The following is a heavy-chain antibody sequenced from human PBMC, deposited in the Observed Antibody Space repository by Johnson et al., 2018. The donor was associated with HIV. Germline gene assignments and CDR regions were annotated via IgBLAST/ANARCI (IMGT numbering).Heavy chain of an antibody. Sequence: QMLLVESGGGVVQPGGSLRLSCAASGFTFSSYGMHWVRQAPGKGLEWVAFIRYDGSNKYYADSVKGRFTIYSDNSKNTLYLQMNSLRAEETAVYYCATDHAEGCGPRTSARPCNAFDIWGQGTMVTVSS. CDR1: GFTFSSYG. J-gene: IGHJ3*02. CDR3: ATDHAEGCGPRTSARPCNAFDI. CDR2: IRYDGSNK. D-gene: IGHD1-1*01. V-gene: IGHV3-30*02.